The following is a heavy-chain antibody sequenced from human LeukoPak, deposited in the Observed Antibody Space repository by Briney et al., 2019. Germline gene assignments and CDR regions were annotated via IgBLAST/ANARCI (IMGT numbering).Heavy chain of an antibody. D-gene: IGHD6-19*01. Sequence: LGGSLRLSCAASGFTFSSYNMNWVRQAPGKGLEWVSAISGSGGSTYYADSVKGRFTISRDNSKNTLYLQMNSLRAEDTAVYYCAKAAGLWLAYFDYWGQGTLVTVSS. V-gene: IGHV3-23*01. J-gene: IGHJ4*02. CDR3: AKAAGLWLAYFDY. CDR2: ISGSGGST. CDR1: GFTFSSYN.